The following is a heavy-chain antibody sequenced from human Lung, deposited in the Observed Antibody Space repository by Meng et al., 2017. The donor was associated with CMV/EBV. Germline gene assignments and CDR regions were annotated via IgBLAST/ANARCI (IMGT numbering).Heavy chain of an antibody. D-gene: IGHD1-1*01. Sequence: SXXVSXKASGGTFSNYGVNWVRQAPGQGLEWMGGIIPIFGTANYAQKFQGRVTITTDESTTTAYMELSSLRSDDTAVYYCAREGVVGTTIYFDYWGQGTXVNGAS. CDR2: IIPIFGTA. V-gene: IGHV1-69*05. CDR1: GGTFSNYG. J-gene: IGHJ4*02. CDR3: AREGVVGTTIYFDY.